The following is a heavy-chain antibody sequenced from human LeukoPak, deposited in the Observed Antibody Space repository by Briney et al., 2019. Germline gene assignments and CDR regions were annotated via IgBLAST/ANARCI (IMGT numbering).Heavy chain of an antibody. CDR2: IRYDGSNK. Sequence: GGSLRLSXAASGFTFSSYGMHWVRQAPGKGLEWVAFIRYDGSNKYYADSVKGRFTISRDNSKNTLYLQMNSLRAEDTAVYYCAKADCSSTSCYSGDFDYWGQGTLVTVSS. D-gene: IGHD2-2*02. CDR1: GFTFSSYG. V-gene: IGHV3-30*02. J-gene: IGHJ4*02. CDR3: AKADCSSTSCYSGDFDY.